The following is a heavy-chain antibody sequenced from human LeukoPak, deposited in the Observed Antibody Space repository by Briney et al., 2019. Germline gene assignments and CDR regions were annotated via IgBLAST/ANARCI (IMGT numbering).Heavy chain of an antibody. V-gene: IGHV4-59*01. CDR3: ARGVAGTDYYYMDV. D-gene: IGHD6-19*01. J-gene: IGHJ6*03. Sequence: PSETLSLTGSVSGDSISSSYWSWIRQPPGKGLEWIGYIYYSGSTDYNPSLKSRVTISVDTSKNQFSLKLSSVTAADTAVYYCARGVAGTDYYYMDVWGKGTTVTVSS. CDR1: GDSISSSY. CDR2: IYYSGST.